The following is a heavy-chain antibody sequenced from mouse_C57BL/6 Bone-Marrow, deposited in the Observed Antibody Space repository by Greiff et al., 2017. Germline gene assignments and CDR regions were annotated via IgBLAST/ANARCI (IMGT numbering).Heavy chain of an antibody. D-gene: IGHD4-1*01. J-gene: IGHJ2*01. CDR1: GYSITSGYY. Sequence: EVKLMESGPGLVKPSQSLSLTCSVTGYSITSGYYWNWIRQFPGNNLEWMGYISYDGSNNYNPSLKNRISITRDTSKNQFFLKLNSVTTEDTATYYCALTGKGYWGQGTTLTVSS. CDR3: ALTGKGY. V-gene: IGHV3-6*01. CDR2: ISYDGSN.